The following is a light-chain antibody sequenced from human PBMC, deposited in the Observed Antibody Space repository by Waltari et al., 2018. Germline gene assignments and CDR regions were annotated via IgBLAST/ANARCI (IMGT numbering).Light chain of an antibody. V-gene: IGKV3-15*01. CDR1: KSVSSN. J-gene: IGKJ1*01. CDR2: GAS. Sequence: EIVMTQSPATLSLSPGERATLPCRASKSVSSNLAWYQQKPGQAPRLLIYGASTRATGIPARFSGSGSGTEFTLTISSMQSEDFAVYYCQQYNNWPPWTFGQGTKVEIK. CDR3: QQYNNWPPWT.